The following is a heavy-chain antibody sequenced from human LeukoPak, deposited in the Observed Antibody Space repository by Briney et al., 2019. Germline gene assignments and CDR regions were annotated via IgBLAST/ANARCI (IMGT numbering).Heavy chain of an antibody. Sequence: GGSLRLSRAASVFTFSSYAMHCVRETPGKGLGWGAVISYEGGKKNYADSVKGRFTISRDNSRNTLYWKMTSLRAEDTAGYYCAGDIHSSGWATSPTTYYHYGLDVWGQGNPVTASS. V-gene: IGHV3-30-3*01. J-gene: IGHJ6*02. D-gene: IGHD6-19*01. CDR1: VFTFSSYA. CDR3: AGDIHSSGWATSPTTYYHYGLDV. CDR2: ISYEGGKK.